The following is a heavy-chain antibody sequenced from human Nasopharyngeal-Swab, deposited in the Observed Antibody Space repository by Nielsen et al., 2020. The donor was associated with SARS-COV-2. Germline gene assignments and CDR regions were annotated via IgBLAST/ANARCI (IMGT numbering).Heavy chain of an antibody. V-gene: IGHV4-59*01. Sequence: GSLRLSCAVYGGSFSGYYWSWIRQPPGKGLEWIGYIYYSGSTNYNPSLKTRVTISVDTSKNQFSLKLSSVTATDTAVYYCSRGPDYDILTGYYYYGMDVWGQGTTVTVSS. CDR1: GGSFSGYY. CDR2: IYYSGST. CDR3: SRGPDYDILTGYYYYGMDV. D-gene: IGHD3-9*01. J-gene: IGHJ6*02.